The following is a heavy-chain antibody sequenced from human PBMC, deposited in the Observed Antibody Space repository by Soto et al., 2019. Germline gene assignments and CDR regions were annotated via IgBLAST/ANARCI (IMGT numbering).Heavy chain of an antibody. J-gene: IGHJ4*02. Sequence: GGSLRLSCAASGFTFSSYSMNWVRQAPGKGLEWVSSISSSSSYIYYADSVKGRFTISRDNANNSLYLQMNSLRAEDTAVYYCAREYEGTGLVDYWGQGTLVTVSS. CDR3: AREYEGTGLVDY. V-gene: IGHV3-21*01. CDR1: GFTFSSYS. D-gene: IGHD1-1*01. CDR2: ISSSSSYI.